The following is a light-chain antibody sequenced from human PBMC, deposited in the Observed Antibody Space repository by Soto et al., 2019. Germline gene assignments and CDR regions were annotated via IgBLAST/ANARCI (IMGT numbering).Light chain of an antibody. CDR2: GAS. Sequence: EIVMTQSPATLSVSPGETATLSCRASQSISNTLVWYQQKPGQAPRLLISGASTRDTGIPARFRVSGSGTEFTLTISSLQSEDFGVYYCQQYSDWPLNFGQGTRLV. V-gene: IGKV3-15*01. CDR3: QQYSDWPLN. J-gene: IGKJ5*01. CDR1: QSISNT.